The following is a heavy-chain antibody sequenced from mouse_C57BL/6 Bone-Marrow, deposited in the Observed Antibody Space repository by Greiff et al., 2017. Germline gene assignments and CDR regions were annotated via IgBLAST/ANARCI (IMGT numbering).Heavy chain of an antibody. Sequence: DVQLQESGGGLVKPGGSLKLSCAASGFTFSSYAMSWVRQTPEKRLEWVATISDGGSYTYYPDNVKGRFTISRDNAKNNLYLQMSHLKSEDTAMYYCARLLCFYAMDYWGQGTSVTVSS. CDR1: GFTFSSYA. J-gene: IGHJ4*01. CDR2: ISDGGSYT. CDR3: ARLLCFYAMDY. V-gene: IGHV5-4*01. D-gene: IGHD1-1*02.